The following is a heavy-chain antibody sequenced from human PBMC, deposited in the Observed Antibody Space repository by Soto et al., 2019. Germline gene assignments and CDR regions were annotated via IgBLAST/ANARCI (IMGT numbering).Heavy chain of an antibody. Sequence: RSLTCTVSGDSMTSSSYYWGWIRQPPGKGLEWIGSIYYSERTSYNSGSTYYSPSLKSRVTISGDTSKSQFSLNLSSVTAADTAVYYCARHTRNQFDPWGQGTLVTVSS. V-gene: IGHV4-39*01. J-gene: IGHJ5*02. CDR3: ARHTRNQFDP. CDR1: GDSMTSSSYY. CDR2: IYYSERTSYNSGST.